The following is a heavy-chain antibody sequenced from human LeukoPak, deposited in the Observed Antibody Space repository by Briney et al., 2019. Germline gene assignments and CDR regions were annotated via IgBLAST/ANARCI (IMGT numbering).Heavy chain of an antibody. CDR3: ARGFSKYDRGPFDY. D-gene: IGHD4-11*01. Sequence: SETLSLTCTVSGGSISIYYWSWIRQPPGKGLEWIGYIYNSGSTNYNPSLKSRVTISVDTSKKQFFLKLSSVTAADTAVYYWARGFSKYDRGPFDYWGQGTLVTVSS. V-gene: IGHV4-59*01. CDR1: GGSISIYY. CDR2: IYNSGST. J-gene: IGHJ4*02.